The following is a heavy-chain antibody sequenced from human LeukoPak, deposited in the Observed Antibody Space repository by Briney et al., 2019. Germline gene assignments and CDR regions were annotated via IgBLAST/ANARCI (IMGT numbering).Heavy chain of an antibody. D-gene: IGHD2-8*01. J-gene: IGHJ4*02. CDR1: GDSITSSSYY. CDR2: IYYSGNT. Sequence: SETLSLTCTVSGDSITSSSYYWGWVRQPPGKGLEWIGSIYYSGNTYYNPSLKSRVTISVDTSKNQFSLKLSSVTAADRAVYYCARRNGVARHFFDYWGQGTLVTVSS. V-gene: IGHV4-39*01. CDR3: ARRNGVARHFFDY.